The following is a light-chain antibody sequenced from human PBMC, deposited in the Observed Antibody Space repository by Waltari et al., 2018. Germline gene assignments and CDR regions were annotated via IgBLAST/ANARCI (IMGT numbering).Light chain of an antibody. CDR3: QTGGHGTWV. CDR1: SGHSSNI. Sequence: QLVLTQSPSASASLGASVKLTCTLSSGHSSNIIAWLQKKPEKGPRYLMKVNSDGSHSKGDGIPDRFSGSSSGAERYLTISSLQSEDEADYYCQTGGHGTWVFGGGTKLTVL. CDR2: VNSDGSH. J-gene: IGLJ3*02. V-gene: IGLV4-69*01.